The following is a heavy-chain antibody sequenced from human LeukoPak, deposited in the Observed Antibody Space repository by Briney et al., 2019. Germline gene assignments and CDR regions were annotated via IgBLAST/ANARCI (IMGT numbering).Heavy chain of an antibody. D-gene: IGHD4-11*01. CDR2: INPNSGGT. Sequence: ASVKVSCKASGYTFTGYYMHWVRQAPGRGLEWMGWINPNSGGTNYAQKFQGRVTMTRDTSISTAYMELSRLRSDDTAVYYCASLSSGWTVTTWFDPWGQGTLVTVSS. CDR3: ASLSSGWTVTTWFDP. CDR1: GYTFTGYY. J-gene: IGHJ5*02. V-gene: IGHV1-2*02.